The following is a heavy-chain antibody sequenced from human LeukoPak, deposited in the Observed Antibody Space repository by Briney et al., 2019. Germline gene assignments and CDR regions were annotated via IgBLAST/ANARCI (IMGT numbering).Heavy chain of an antibody. J-gene: IGHJ4*02. D-gene: IGHD7-27*01. CDR3: ARGINTGFSDFEY. CDR2: IQPDGSEQ. V-gene: IGHV3-7*04. CDR1: GFTFSSHW. Sequence: TGGSLRLSCAASGFTFSSHWMSWVRQAPGKGLEWVGNIQPDGSEQYPVDSVKGRFTISRDNARNSMFLQMNSLGAEDTAVYYCARGINTGFSDFEYWGQGTLVTVSS.